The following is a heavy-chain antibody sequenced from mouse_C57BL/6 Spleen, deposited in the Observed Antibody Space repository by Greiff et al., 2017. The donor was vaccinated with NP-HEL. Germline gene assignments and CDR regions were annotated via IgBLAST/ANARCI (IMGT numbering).Heavy chain of an antibody. CDR1: GFTFSDYG. Sequence: EVRLVESGGGLVKPGGSLKLSCAASGFTFSDYGMHWVRQAPEKGLEWVAYISSGSSTIYYADPVKGRFTISRDNAKNTLFLQMTSQRSEDTAMYYCARPRYDYYAMDSWGQGTSVTVSS. D-gene: IGHD1-1*01. CDR3: ARPRYDYYAMDS. CDR2: ISSGSSTI. V-gene: IGHV5-17*01. J-gene: IGHJ4*01.